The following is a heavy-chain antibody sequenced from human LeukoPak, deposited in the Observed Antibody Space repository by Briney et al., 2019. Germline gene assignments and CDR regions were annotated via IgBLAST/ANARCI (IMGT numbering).Heavy chain of an antibody. CDR3: AXNXTMVDSYSFDY. D-gene: IGHD3-10*01. CDR2: IYYSGST. Sequence: PSETLSLTCTVSGGSISSDTYYWAWIRQPPGKGLEWIGSIYYSGSTYYNPSLKSRVTISVDTSRNQFSLMLSSVTAADTVLYXCAXNXTMVDSYSFDYWGQGTLVTVSS. V-gene: IGHV4-39*01. CDR1: GGSISSDTYY. J-gene: IGHJ4*02.